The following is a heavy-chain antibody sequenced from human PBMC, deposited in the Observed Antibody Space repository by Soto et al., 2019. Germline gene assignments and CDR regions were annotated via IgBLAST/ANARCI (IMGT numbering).Heavy chain of an antibody. CDR2: IYHSGST. D-gene: IGHD1-26*01. CDR3: AIANGVGATIVD. V-gene: IGHV4-30-2*01. J-gene: IGHJ4*02. Sequence: SETLSLTCAVSGGSISSGGYSWSWIRQPPGKGLEWIGYIYHSGSTYYNPSLKSRVTISVDRSKNQFSLKLSSVTAADTAVYYCAIANGVGATIVDWGQGTLVTVSS. CDR1: GGSISSGGYS.